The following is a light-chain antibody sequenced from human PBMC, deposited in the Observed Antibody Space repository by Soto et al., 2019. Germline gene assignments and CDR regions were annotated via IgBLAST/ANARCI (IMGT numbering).Light chain of an antibody. CDR2: DAS. Sequence: DIQMTQSPSSLSASVGDRVTITCQASQDISNYLNWYQQKPGKAPKLLIYDASNLETGVPSRFSGRGSGTDFTFTISSLQPEDIATYYCQQYDNLITFGQGTKVDIK. J-gene: IGKJ1*01. CDR1: QDISNY. V-gene: IGKV1-33*01. CDR3: QQYDNLIT.